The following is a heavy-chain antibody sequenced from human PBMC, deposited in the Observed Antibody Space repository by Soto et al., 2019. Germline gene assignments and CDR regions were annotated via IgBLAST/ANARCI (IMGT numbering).Heavy chain of an antibody. V-gene: IGHV3-73*02. CDR1: GLTFSGSA. J-gene: IGHJ4*02. D-gene: IGHD6-6*01. Sequence: EVQLVESGGGLVQPGESLKLSCAASGLTFSGSAIHWVRQASGKGLEWVGRIRTKPDSYATAYAASVKGRFTISRDDSPSTAYLQMISLKTEDTAVYYCTSSSSYYFDYWGQGALVTVSS. CDR3: TSSSSYYFDY. CDR2: IRTKPDSYAT.